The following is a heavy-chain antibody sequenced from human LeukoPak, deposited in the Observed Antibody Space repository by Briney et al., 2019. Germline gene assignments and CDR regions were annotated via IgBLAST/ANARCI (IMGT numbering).Heavy chain of an antibody. Sequence: SETLSLTCTVSGGSISSSSYYWGWIRQPPGKGLEWIGSIYYSGSTYYNPSLKSRVTISVDTSKNQFSLKLSSVTAADTAVYYCARHPTTKNSGWYSRAHYFDYWGQGTLVTVSS. CDR3: ARHPTTKNSGWYSRAHYFDY. J-gene: IGHJ4*02. CDR2: IYYSGST. CDR1: GGSISSSSYY. D-gene: IGHD6-19*01. V-gene: IGHV4-39*01.